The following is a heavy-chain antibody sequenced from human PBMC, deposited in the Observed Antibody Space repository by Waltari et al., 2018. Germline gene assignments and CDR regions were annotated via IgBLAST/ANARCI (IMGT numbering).Heavy chain of an antibody. CDR2: LYSGGST. D-gene: IGHD5-12*01. J-gene: IGHJ4*02. Sequence: EVQLVESGGGLVQPGGSLRLPCAASCFIVGTNYLSLVRQAPGKGLEWVSILYSGGSTHYADSVKGRFTISRDNSKNTLYLQMNSLRVEDTAVYYCARDRDGYTSLDYWGQGTLVTVSS. V-gene: IGHV3-66*02. CDR3: ARDRDGYTSLDY. CDR1: CFIVGTNY.